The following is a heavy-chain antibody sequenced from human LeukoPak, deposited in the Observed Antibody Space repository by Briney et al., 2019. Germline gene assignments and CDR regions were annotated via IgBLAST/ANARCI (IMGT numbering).Heavy chain of an antibody. Sequence: PSETLSLTCTVSGGPISSYYWSWIRQPPGKGLEWIGYIYYSGSTNYNPSLKSRVTISVDTSKNQFSLKLSSVTAADTAVYYCARIPTLAASLFDYWGQGTLVTVSS. J-gene: IGHJ4*02. D-gene: IGHD6-25*01. CDR3: ARIPTLAASLFDY. V-gene: IGHV4-59*01. CDR1: GGPISSYY. CDR2: IYYSGST.